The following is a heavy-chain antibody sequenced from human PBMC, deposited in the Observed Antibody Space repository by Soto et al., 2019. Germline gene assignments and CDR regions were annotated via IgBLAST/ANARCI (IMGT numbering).Heavy chain of an antibody. V-gene: IGHV3-23*01. J-gene: IGHJ6*03. CDR1: GFTFSSYA. CDR2: ISGGGGST. D-gene: IGHD1-7*01. Sequence: GGSLRLSCAASGFTFSSYAMSWVRQAPGKGLEWVSAISGGGGSTYYADSVKGRFTISRDNSKNTLYLQMNGLRAEDTAVYYCAKGEELYYYYYMDVWGKGTTVTVSS. CDR3: AKGEELYYYYYMDV.